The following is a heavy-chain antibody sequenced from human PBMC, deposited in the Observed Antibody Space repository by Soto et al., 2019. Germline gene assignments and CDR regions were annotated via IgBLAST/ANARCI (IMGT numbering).Heavy chain of an antibody. D-gene: IGHD1-26*01. J-gene: IGHJ5*02. CDR2: IIPIFCTA. CDR1: GGTFSSYA. Sequence: GASVTVSCLASGGTFSSYAISWVRQAAGQGLEWMGGIIPIFCTANYAQKFQGGVTITADKSTSTAYMELSSLRSEDTAVYYCARDMHAGFTHYFDPWGQGTLVTVSS. CDR3: ARDMHAGFTHYFDP. V-gene: IGHV1-69*06.